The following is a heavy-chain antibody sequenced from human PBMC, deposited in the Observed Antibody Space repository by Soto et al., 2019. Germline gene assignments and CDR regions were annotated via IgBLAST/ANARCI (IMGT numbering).Heavy chain of an antibody. J-gene: IGHJ4*02. CDR2: IYYSGST. V-gene: IGHV4-61*01. CDR3: ARALTGDPPRFDY. CDR1: GGSGSSGSYY. Sequence: PSETLSLTCTVSGGSGSSGSYYWSWIRQPPGKGLEWIGYIYYSGSTNYNPSLKSRVTISVDTSKNQFSLKLSSVTAADTAVYYCARALTGDPPRFDYWGQGTLVTVSS. D-gene: IGHD7-27*01.